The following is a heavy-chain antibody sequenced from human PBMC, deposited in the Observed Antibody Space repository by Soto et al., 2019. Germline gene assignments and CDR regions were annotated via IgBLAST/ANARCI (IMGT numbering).Heavy chain of an antibody. V-gene: IGHV1-18*04. Sequence: ASVKVSCKASGERFTTYGISWVRQAPGQGLEWMGWISTYNTNTNYAPKFQGRLPLTTDTSTTTAHMELRSLRPDDTAVYYCARWAGQVRDYGGPFDYWGQGTLVTVSS. CDR3: ARWAGQVRDYGGPFDY. D-gene: IGHD4-17*01. CDR2: ISTYNTNT. CDR1: GERFTTYG. J-gene: IGHJ4*02.